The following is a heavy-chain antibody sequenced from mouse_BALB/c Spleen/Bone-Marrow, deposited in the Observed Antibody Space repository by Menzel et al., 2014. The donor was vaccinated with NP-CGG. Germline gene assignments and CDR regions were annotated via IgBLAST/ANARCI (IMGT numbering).Heavy chain of an antibody. J-gene: IGHJ2*01. V-gene: IGHV3-6*02. Sequence: DVKLQESGPGLVKPSQSLSLTCPVTGYSITSGYYWNWIRQFPGNKLEWMGYISYDGSNNYNPSLKNRISITRDTSKNQFFLKLNSVTTEDTATYYCARGGPFDYWGQGTTLTVSS. CDR1: GYSITSGYY. CDR3: ARGGPFDY. CDR2: ISYDGSN.